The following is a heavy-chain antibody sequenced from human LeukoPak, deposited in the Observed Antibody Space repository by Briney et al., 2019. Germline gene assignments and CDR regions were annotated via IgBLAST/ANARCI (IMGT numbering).Heavy chain of an antibody. Sequence: GGSLRLSCAASGFTFSSYAMSWVRQAPGKGLEWVSAISGSGGSTYYADSVKGRFTISRDNSKNTLYLQMNSLRAEDTAVYYCAKFDSSGYCYYYYGMDVWGQGTTVTVSS. CDR1: GFTFSSYA. V-gene: IGHV3-23*01. CDR3: AKFDSSGYCYYYYGMDV. CDR2: ISGSGGST. D-gene: IGHD3-22*01. J-gene: IGHJ6*02.